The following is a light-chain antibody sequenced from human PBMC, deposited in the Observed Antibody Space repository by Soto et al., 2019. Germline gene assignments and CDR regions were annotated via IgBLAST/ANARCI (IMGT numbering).Light chain of an antibody. J-gene: IGKJ2*01. CDR2: SAS. CDR3: QQYGSSYI. CDR1: QTVSSNY. Sequence: ETVLTQSPSTLSLSPGERATLSCRASQTVSSNYLAWYQQKPGQAPRLLIYSASSRATGIPDRFSGSGSGTDFTLTISRLEPEDFVVYYCQQYGSSYIFGQGTKLEIK. V-gene: IGKV3-20*01.